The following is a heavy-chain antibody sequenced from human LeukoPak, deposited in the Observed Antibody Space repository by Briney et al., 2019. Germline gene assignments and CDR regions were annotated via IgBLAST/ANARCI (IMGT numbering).Heavy chain of an antibody. CDR2: IYTSGSI. Sequence: SEPLSLTCTVSGVSISSYYWSWIRQPAGKGLEWIGRIYTSGSINYNPSLKSRVTMSVHTSKNQFSLKLSSVTAADTAVYYCARDWKPYYYDSSGYLDYWGQGTLVTVSS. V-gene: IGHV4-4*07. CDR1: GVSISSYY. D-gene: IGHD3-22*01. J-gene: IGHJ4*02. CDR3: ARDWKPYYYDSSGYLDY.